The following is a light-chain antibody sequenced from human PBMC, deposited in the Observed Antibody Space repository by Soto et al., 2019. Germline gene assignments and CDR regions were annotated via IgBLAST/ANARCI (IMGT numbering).Light chain of an antibody. CDR1: QGIGVT. V-gene: IGKV3-15*01. CDR2: NAF. CDR3: QRYNDWPLT. Sequence: EIVMTQSPASLSVSPGEGATLSCRASQGIGVTLAWYQQKPGQNPRLLIYNAFTRATGVPARFSGSGSGTDFTLTINSLQSEDFAVYSCQRYNDWPLTFGGGTKVDIK. J-gene: IGKJ4*02.